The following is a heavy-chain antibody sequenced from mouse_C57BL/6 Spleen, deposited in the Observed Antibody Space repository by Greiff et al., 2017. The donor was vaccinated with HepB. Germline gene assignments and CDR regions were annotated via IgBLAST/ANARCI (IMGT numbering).Heavy chain of an antibody. CDR1: GYTFTSYN. V-gene: IGHV1-12*01. Sequence: VVRPGASVKMSCKASGYTFTSYNMHWVKQTPRQGLEWIGAIYPGNGDTSYNQKFKGKATLTVDKSSSTAYMQLSSLTSEDSAVYFCAREYYYGSSYDYWGQGTTLTVSS. CDR2: IYPGNGDT. CDR3: AREYYYGSSYDY. D-gene: IGHD1-1*01. J-gene: IGHJ2*01.